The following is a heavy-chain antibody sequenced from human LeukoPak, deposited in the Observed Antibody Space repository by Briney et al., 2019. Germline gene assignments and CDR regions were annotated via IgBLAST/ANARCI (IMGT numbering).Heavy chain of an antibody. CDR1: GGTFSSYA. Sequence: ASVKVSCKASGGTFSSYAISWVRQAPGQGLEWMGGIIPIFGTANYAQKFQGRVTITTDESTSTAYMELSSLRSEDTAVYYCARGIVVVPAAIGVDDYYYYMDVWGKGTTVTVSS. V-gene: IGHV1-69*05. J-gene: IGHJ6*03. CDR3: ARGIVVVPAAIGVDDYYYYMDV. D-gene: IGHD2-2*02. CDR2: IIPIFGTA.